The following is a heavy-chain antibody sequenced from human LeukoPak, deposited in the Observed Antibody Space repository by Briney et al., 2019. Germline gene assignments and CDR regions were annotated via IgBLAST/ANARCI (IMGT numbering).Heavy chain of an antibody. CDR3: ARDYNWGFDN. J-gene: IGHJ4*02. CDR2: LSSTGDI. CDR1: GFTFRSYS. V-gene: IGHV3-21*06. D-gene: IGHD5-24*01. Sequence: PGGSLRLSCVAFGFTFRSYSMNWVRQAPGKGLEWVSYLSSTGDIYYADSVEGRFTISRDNAQNSLYLQMNSLRVEDTAVYYCARDYNWGFDNWGQGTLVTVSS.